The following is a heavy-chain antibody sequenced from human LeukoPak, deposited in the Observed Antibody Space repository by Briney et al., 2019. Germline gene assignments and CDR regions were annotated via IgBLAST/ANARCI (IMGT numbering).Heavy chain of an antibody. V-gene: IGHV3-30-3*01. CDR3: ARGDSLIVVVTEFDY. CDR1: GFTVSSYA. CDR2: ISYDGSNK. J-gene: IGHJ4*02. Sequence: PGGSLRLSCAASGFTVSSYAMNWVRQAPGKGLEWVAVISYDGSNKYYADSVKGRFTTSRDNSKNTLYLQMNSLRAEDTAMYYCARGDSLIVVVTEFDYWGQGTLVTVSS. D-gene: IGHD3-22*01.